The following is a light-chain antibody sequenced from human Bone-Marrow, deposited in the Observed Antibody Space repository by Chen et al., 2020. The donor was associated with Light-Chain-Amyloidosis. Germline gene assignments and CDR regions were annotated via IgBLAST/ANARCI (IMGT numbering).Light chain of an antibody. CDR3: RVCERGSDRPV. CDR1: NIGATS. Sequence: SYVLTQPSSVSVAPGQTATIACGGNNIGATSVHWYQQTPGQAPLLVVYDDSARPSGIPQRVSDSNSGNTATLTISRVDAVDEADCDCRVCERGSDRPVFGGGATLTVL. CDR2: DDS. V-gene: IGLV3-21*02. J-gene: IGLJ3*02.